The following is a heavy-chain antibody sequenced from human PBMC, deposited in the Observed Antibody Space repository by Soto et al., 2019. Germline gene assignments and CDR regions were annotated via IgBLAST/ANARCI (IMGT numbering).Heavy chain of an antibody. D-gene: IGHD5-12*01. J-gene: IGHJ3*02. CDR1: GFTFSSYG. V-gene: IGHV3-30*18. CDR2: ISYDGSNK. CDR3: AKVNRWLQYPGAFDI. Sequence: QVQLVESGGGVVQPGRSLRLSCAASGFTFSSYGMHWVRQAPGKGLEWVAVISYDGSNKYYADSVKGRFTISRDNSKNTLYLQMHSLRAEDTAVYYCAKVNRWLQYPGAFDIWGQGTMVTVSS.